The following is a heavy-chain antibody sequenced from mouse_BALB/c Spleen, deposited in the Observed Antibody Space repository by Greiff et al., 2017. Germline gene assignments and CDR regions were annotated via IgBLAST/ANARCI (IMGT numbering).Heavy chain of an antibody. Sequence: EVQVVESGGGLVKPGGSLKLSCAASGFAFSSYAMSWVRQTPEKRLEWVATISSGGSYTYYPDSVKGRFTISRDNAKNTLYLQMSSLRSEDTAMYYCARPHYYGSSEAGSYFDYWGQGTTLTVSS. V-gene: IGHV5-9-3*01. J-gene: IGHJ2*01. CDR1: GFAFSSYA. CDR2: ISSGGSYT. D-gene: IGHD1-1*01. CDR3: ARPHYYGSSEAGSYFDY.